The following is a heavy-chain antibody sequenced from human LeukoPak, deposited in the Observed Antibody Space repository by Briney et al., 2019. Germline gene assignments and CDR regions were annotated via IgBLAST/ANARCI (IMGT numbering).Heavy chain of an antibody. J-gene: IGHJ3*02. Sequence: PSETLSLTCTVSGGSISSYYWSWTRQPPGKELEWIGYMYYSGSTNYNPSLKSRVTISVDTSKDQFSLKLSSVTAADTAIYYCARNGVSDALDIWGQGTMVTVSS. CDR2: MYYSGST. D-gene: IGHD2-8*01. V-gene: IGHV4-59*01. CDR3: ARNGVSDALDI. CDR1: GGSISSYY.